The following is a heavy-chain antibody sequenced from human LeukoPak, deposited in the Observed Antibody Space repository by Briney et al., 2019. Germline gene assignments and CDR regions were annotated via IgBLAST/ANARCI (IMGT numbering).Heavy chain of an antibody. V-gene: IGHV4-59*08. CDR2: IYYSGST. CDR1: GGSISSYY. J-gene: IGHJ4*02. D-gene: IGHD4-11*01. CDR3: ARVAVTNNFDY. Sequence: SETLSLTCTVSGGSISSYYWSWIRQPPGKGLEWIGYIYYSGSTNYNPSLKSRVTISVDTSKNQFSLKLSSVTAADTAVYYCARVAVTNNFDYWGQGTLVTVSS.